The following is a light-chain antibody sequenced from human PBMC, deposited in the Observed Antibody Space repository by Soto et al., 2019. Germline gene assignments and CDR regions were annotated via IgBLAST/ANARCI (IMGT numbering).Light chain of an antibody. CDR2: DAS. V-gene: IGKV1-9*01. CDR1: QGISSY. J-gene: IGKJ4*01. Sequence: DIQLTQSPSFLSASVGDRVTITCRASQGISSYLAWYQQKPGKAPKLLIYDASTLLSGVPSRFSGSGSETEFTLTISSLQPEDFATYYCQQLNSYPLTFGGGTKVEIK. CDR3: QQLNSYPLT.